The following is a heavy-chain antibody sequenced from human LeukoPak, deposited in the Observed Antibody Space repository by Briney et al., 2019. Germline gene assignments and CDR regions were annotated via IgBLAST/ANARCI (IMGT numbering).Heavy chain of an antibody. CDR2: INAGNGNT. Sequence: ASVKVSCKASGYTFTGYYMHWVRQAPGQRLEWMGWINAGNGNTKYSQKFQGRVTITRDTSASTAYMELSSLRSEDTAVYYCARGGSGLAVAGIGVYYYYGMDVWGQGTTVTVSS. V-gene: IGHV1-3*01. CDR1: GYTFTGYY. CDR3: ARGGSGLAVAGIGVYYYYGMDV. J-gene: IGHJ6*02. D-gene: IGHD6-19*01.